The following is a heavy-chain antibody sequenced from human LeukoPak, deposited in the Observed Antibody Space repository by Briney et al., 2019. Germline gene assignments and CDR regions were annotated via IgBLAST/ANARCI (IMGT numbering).Heavy chain of an antibody. J-gene: IGHJ2*01. Sequence: GRSLRLSCAASGFTFSSYGMHWVRQAPGKGLEWVAVISYDGSNKYYADSVKGRFTISRDNAKNSLYLQMNSLRAEDTAVYYCARAGLGGDWYFDLWGRGTLVTVSS. CDR2: ISYDGSNK. D-gene: IGHD6-19*01. V-gene: IGHV3-30*03. CDR3: ARAGLGGDWYFDL. CDR1: GFTFSSYG.